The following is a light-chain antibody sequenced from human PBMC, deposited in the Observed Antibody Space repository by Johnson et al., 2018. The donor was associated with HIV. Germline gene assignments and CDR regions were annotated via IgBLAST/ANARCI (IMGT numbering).Light chain of an antibody. Sequence: QSVLTQPPSVSAAPGQKVTISCSGSNSNIGNNYVSWYQQLPGTAPKLLIYDNNKRPSGIPDRFSASKSGTSATLVITGLQTGDEADYYCGAWDSSLSAHFVVGTGTKVTVL. CDR2: DNN. V-gene: IGLV1-51*01. CDR1: NSNIGNNY. CDR3: GAWDSSLSAHFV. J-gene: IGLJ1*01.